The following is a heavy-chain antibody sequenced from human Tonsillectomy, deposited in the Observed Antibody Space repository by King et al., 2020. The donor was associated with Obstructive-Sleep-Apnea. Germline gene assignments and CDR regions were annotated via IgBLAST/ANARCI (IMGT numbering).Heavy chain of an antibody. CDR2: ISYSGST. V-gene: IGHV4-31*03. CDR3: ARLYLSPYRPFDY. Sequence: VQLQESGPGLVKPSQTLSLTCTVSGGSISSGHYYWSWIRQHPGKGLEWIGYISYSGSTYYHPSLKGRVTISVDTSKNQFSLKLSSVTAADTAVYYCARLYLSPYRPFDYWGQGTLATVSS. D-gene: IGHD3-9*01. CDR1: GGSISSGHYY. J-gene: IGHJ4*02.